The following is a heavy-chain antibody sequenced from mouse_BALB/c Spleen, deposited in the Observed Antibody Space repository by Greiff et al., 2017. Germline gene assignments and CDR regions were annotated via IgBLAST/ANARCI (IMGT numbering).Heavy chain of an antibody. CDR1: GYSFTGYN. CDR3: ARTDMGTGYAMDY. J-gene: IGHJ4*01. CDR2: IDPYYGGT. Sequence: VHVKQSGPELETPGASVSISCKASGYSFTGYNMNWVKQSNGKSLEWIGNIDPYYGGTSYNQKFKGMATLTVDKSSSTDYMQLKNLTSKDSAVYYCARTDMGTGYAMDYWGQGTSVTVSS. V-gene: IGHV1-39*01. D-gene: IGHD2-1*01.